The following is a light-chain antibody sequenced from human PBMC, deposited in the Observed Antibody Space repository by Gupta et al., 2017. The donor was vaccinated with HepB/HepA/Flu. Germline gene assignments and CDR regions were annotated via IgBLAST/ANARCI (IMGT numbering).Light chain of an antibody. CDR2: AAS. CDR1: QSISSY. CDR3: QQSDSTPPIT. J-gene: IGKJ5*01. Sequence: DIQMTQSPSSLSASIGDRVTITCRASQSISSYLNWYQQKPGKAPKLLIYAASSLQSGVPSRFSGSGSGTDFTLTISSRQPEDFATYYCQQSDSTPPITFGQGTRLVIK. V-gene: IGKV1-39*01.